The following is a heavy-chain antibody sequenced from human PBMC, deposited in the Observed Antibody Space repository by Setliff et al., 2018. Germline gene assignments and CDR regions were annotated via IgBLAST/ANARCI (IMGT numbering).Heavy chain of an antibody. D-gene: IGHD1-26*01. J-gene: IGHJ4*02. CDR2: IYYSGFT. V-gene: IGHV4-31*11. CDR1: GGSISSGGYY. CDR3: AREPFSGVGYYFDS. Sequence: SETLSLTCAVSGGSISSGGYYWSWIRQHPGKGLEWIGYIYYSGFTYYNPSLKSRVTISVDTSKNRFSLKVSSVTAADTAVYYCAREPFSGVGYYFDSWGQGTLVTVSS.